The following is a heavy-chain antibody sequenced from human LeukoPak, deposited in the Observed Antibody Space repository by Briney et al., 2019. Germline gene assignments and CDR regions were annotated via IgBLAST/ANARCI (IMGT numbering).Heavy chain of an antibody. Sequence: PSQTLSLTCAVSGGSISSGGYSWSWIRQPPGKGLEWIGYIHHSGSTYYNPSLKSRVTISVDRSKNQFSLKLSSVTAADTAVYYCASTRGYSYGKHGPFDYWGQGTLVTVSS. CDR1: GGSISSGGYS. CDR3: ASTRGYSYGKHGPFDY. CDR2: IHHSGST. D-gene: IGHD5-18*01. J-gene: IGHJ4*02. V-gene: IGHV4-30-2*01.